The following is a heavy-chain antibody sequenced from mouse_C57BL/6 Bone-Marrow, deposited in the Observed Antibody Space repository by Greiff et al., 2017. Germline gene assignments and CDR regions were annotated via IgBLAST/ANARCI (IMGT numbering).Heavy chain of an antibody. CDR3: TTVLYYGSSDVGY. J-gene: IGHJ2*01. CDR2: IDPDNGDT. Sequence: VQLQQPGAELVRPGASVKLSCTASGFTITDDYMHWVKQRPEQGLEWIGWIDPDNGDTEYAPKFKGKATLTVDTSSNTAYLQLSSLTSEDTAVYDGTTVLYYGSSDVGYWGQGTTLTVSS. V-gene: IGHV14-4*01. D-gene: IGHD1-1*01. CDR1: GFTITDDY.